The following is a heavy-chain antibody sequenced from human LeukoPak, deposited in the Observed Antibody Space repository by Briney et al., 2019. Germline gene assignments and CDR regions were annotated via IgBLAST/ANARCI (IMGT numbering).Heavy chain of an antibody. CDR1: GFTFSSYS. Sequence: GGSLRLSCAASGFTFSSYSMNWVRQGPGKGLVWVSRINSDGSSTSYADSVKGRFTISRDNAKNTLYLQMNSLRPEDTAVYSCARMDYYASGSPLDAFDIWGQGTVVTVSS. D-gene: IGHD3-10*01. J-gene: IGHJ3*02. CDR2: INSDGSST. V-gene: IGHV3-74*01. CDR3: ARMDYYASGSPLDAFDI.